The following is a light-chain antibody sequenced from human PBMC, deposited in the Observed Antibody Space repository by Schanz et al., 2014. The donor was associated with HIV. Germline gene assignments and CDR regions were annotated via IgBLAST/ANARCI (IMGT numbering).Light chain of an antibody. V-gene: IGLV2-14*03. Sequence: QSALTQPASVAGSPGQSITISCTGSSCDDGGYNYVSWYQQHPGKPPKLMVYDVNNRPSGVSDRFSGSKSGNTASLTISGLQAEDEADYFCSSYTTSSPLVFGKGTKLTVL. CDR2: DVN. CDR1: SCDDGGYNY. CDR3: SSYTTSSPLV. J-gene: IGLJ3*02.